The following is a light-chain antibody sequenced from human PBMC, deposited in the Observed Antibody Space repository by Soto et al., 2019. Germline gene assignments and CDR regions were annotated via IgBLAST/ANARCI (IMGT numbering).Light chain of an antibody. J-gene: IGLJ1*01. Sequence: QSVLTQPPSVSGAPGQRVTISCTGSSSNIGPTYDVHWYQQLPGTAPKLLIYANTNRPSGVPDRFSGSKSGTSASLAITGLQAEDEADYYCQSYDSSLSGYVFGTGTKFTVL. CDR2: ANT. CDR3: QSYDSSLSGYV. V-gene: IGLV1-40*01. CDR1: SSNIGPTYD.